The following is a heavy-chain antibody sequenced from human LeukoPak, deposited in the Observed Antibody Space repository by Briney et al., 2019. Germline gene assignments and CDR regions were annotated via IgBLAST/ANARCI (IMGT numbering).Heavy chain of an antibody. V-gene: IGHV3-23*01. Sequence: GGSLRLSCAASGFTFSSHAMSWVRQAPGKGLEWVSAISGSGTRPFYADSVRGRFTISRDNSKNTLSLQMNSLRAEDTAVYYCAKGSRIAARPTIWFDSWGQGTLVTVSS. CDR3: AKGSRIAARPTIWFDS. CDR1: GFTFSSHA. J-gene: IGHJ5*01. CDR2: ISGSGTRP. D-gene: IGHD6-6*01.